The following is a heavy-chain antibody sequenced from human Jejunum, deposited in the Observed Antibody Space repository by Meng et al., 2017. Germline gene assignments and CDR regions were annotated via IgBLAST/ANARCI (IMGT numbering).Heavy chain of an antibody. Sequence: GESLKISCAASGFTVSTSYMTWVRQAPGKGLEWVSVFNTGGKTFYSDSVKGRFTISRDIAQNTVYLQMNSLRTEDTALYYCARGYCSGVSCSLGYYFDYWGQGTLVTVSS. V-gene: IGHV3-66*02. CDR1: GFTVSTSY. J-gene: IGHJ4*02. CDR3: ARGYCSGVSCSLGYYFDY. D-gene: IGHD2-15*01. CDR2: FNTGGKT.